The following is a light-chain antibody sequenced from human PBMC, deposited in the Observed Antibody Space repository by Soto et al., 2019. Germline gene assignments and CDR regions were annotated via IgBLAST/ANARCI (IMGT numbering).Light chain of an antibody. Sequence: DIQMTQSPSSLSASVGDRVTITCRPSQSIRRYLNWYQQKRGKAPNIXIYVASSLQSEVPSRFSGSGAGTDCTRTITSLQPEDFETDYCQQSYGTPITFGQGTRLEIK. V-gene: IGKV1-39*01. J-gene: IGKJ5*01. CDR1: QSIRRY. CDR3: QQSYGTPIT. CDR2: VAS.